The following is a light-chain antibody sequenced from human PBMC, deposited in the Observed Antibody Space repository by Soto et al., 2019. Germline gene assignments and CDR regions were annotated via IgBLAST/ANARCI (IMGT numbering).Light chain of an antibody. CDR1: QGIGVY. CDR3: QKYNSAPLT. Sequence: DIQMTQSPSSLSASLGDRVIITCRAGQGIGVYLAWFQQKPGKVPQLLIYAASALQSGVPSRFSGSGSGTDFTLTISSLQPEDIATYYCQKYNSAPLTFGGGTKVDIK. CDR2: AAS. V-gene: IGKV1-27*01. J-gene: IGKJ4*01.